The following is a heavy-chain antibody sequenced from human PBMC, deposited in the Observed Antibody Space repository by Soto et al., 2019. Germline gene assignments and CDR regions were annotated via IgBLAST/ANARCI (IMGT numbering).Heavy chain of an antibody. D-gene: IGHD2-21*01. CDR3: ARAYTYAFDH. CDR2: VFWNDDK. Sequence: QITLKESGPTLVKPTQTLTLTCTFSGFSFGVSGVFVGWIRQPPGMALEWLGLVFWNDDKRYSPSLESRLTLTKDTSNTQVVLTVTNLDPGDTGTYHCARAYTYAFDHWGQGTLVTVSS. CDR1: GFSFGVSGVF. V-gene: IGHV2-5*01. J-gene: IGHJ4*02.